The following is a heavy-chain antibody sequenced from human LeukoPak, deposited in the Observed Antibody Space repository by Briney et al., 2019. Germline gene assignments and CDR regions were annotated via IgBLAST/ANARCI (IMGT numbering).Heavy chain of an antibody. CDR1: GGSISSYY. Sequence: SETLSLICTVSGGSISSYYWSWIRQPPGKGLEWIGYIYYSGSTNYNPSLKSRVTISVDTSKNQFSLKLSSVTAADTAVYYCARHVLSPGVLYSSGWYYFDYWGQGTLVTVSS. J-gene: IGHJ4*02. CDR2: IYYSGST. D-gene: IGHD6-19*01. CDR3: ARHVLSPGVLYSSGWYYFDY. V-gene: IGHV4-59*08.